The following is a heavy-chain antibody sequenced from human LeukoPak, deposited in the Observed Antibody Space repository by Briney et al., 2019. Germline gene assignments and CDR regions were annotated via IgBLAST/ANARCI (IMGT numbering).Heavy chain of an antibody. CDR1: GYTFTSYG. J-gene: IGHJ3*02. CDR2: ISAYNGNT. D-gene: IGHD3-9*01. V-gene: IGHV1-18*01. Sequence: ASVKVSCKASGYTFTSYGISWVRQAPGQGREWRGWISAYNGNTNYAQKIQGRVTMTTDTSTSTAYMQLRSLRSDDTAVYYCARVRLRYFDWLYNAFDIWGQGTMVTVSS. CDR3: ARVRLRYFDWLYNAFDI.